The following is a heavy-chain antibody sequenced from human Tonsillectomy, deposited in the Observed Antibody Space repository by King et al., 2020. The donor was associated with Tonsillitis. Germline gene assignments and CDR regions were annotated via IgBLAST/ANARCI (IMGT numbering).Heavy chain of an antibody. V-gene: IGHV3-30*04. J-gene: IGHJ4*02. CDR3: ARDIAVAEYYFDY. D-gene: IGHD6-19*01. CDR1: GFTFNSYA. CDR2: ISYDGSKR. Sequence: HVQLVESGGGVVQPGRSLRLSCAASGFTFNSYAMHWVRQAPGKGLEWVAIISYDGSKRYSADSVKGRFIISRDNSKNTLYLQMNSLRLEDTAVYYCARDIAVAEYYFDYWGQGTLVTVSS.